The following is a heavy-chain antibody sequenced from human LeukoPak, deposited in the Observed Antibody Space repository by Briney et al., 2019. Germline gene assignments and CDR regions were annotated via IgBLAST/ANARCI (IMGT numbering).Heavy chain of an antibody. D-gene: IGHD4-17*01. CDR3: ARERDSTVTTLELSHAFDI. Sequence: GASVKVSCKVSGYTLTELSMHWVRQAPGKGLEWMGGFDPEDGETIYAQRFQGRVTMTEDTSTDTAYMELSSLRSEDMAVYYCARERDSTVTTLELSHAFDIWGQGTMVTVSS. CDR1: GYTLTELS. V-gene: IGHV1-24*01. CDR2: FDPEDGET. J-gene: IGHJ3*02.